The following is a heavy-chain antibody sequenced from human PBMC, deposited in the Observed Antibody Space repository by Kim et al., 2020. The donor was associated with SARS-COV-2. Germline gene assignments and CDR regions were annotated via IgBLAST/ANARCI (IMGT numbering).Heavy chain of an antibody. CDR2: ISYDGSNK. D-gene: IGHD3-10*01. Sequence: GGSLRLSCAASGFTFSSYGMHWVRQAPGKGLEWVAVISYDGSNKYYADSVKGRFTISRDNSKNTLYLQMNSLRAEDTAVYYCAKPSTYYYGQFDYWGQGTLVTVSS. J-gene: IGHJ4*02. CDR1: GFTFSSYG. CDR3: AKPSTYYYGQFDY. V-gene: IGHV3-30*18.